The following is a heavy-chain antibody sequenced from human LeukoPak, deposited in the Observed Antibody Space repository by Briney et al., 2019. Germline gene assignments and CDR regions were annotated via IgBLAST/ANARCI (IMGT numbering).Heavy chain of an antibody. D-gene: IGHD2-8*01. CDR3: SRGRRLMGGAQKAFDI. CDR1: GDSVSSNRAA. V-gene: IGHV6-1*01. CDR2: IYYRSKWFN. J-gene: IGHJ3*02. Sequence: SQTLSLTCAISGDSVSSNRAAWHWIRRSPSRGLEWLGRIYYRSKWFNNYAVSVRSRKSINPDTYKNHFSLQLNSVTPEDTAVYYFSRGRRLMGGAQKAFDIWGQGTMVTVSS.